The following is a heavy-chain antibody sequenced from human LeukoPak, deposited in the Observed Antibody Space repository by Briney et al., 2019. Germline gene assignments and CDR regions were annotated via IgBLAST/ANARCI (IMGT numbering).Heavy chain of an antibody. CDR1: GYRFSDYY. Sequence: AASVSLSCKTSGYRFSDYYMHWVRQAPGQGLEWMGWVNSNSGGTHYAQKFGGRVTMTRDTSISTAYIELSRLKSDDTAVYYCARGYCSGGSCYHFESWGQGTLVTVSS. J-gene: IGHJ4*02. D-gene: IGHD2-15*01. V-gene: IGHV1-2*02. CDR3: ARGYCSGGSCYHFES. CDR2: VNSNSGGT.